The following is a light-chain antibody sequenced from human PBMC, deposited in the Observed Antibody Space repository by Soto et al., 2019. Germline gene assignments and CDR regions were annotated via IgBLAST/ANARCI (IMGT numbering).Light chain of an antibody. CDR3: SSYTSSSTSYV. J-gene: IGLJ1*01. Sequence: QSALTQPASVSGSPGQSITISCTGTSSDVGGYNYVSWYQQHPGKAPKLMIYEVSNRPSGVSKSFSGSKSGNAASLTISGLQAEDEADYYCSSYTSSSTSYVFGTGTKV. CDR2: EVS. CDR1: SSDVGGYNY. V-gene: IGLV2-14*01.